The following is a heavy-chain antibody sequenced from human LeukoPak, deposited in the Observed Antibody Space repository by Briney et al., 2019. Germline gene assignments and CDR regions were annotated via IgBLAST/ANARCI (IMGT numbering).Heavy chain of an antibody. CDR1: GFTFSTYA. V-gene: IGHV3-23*01. J-gene: IGHJ4*02. CDR2: ISGSGGST. D-gene: IGHD3-10*01. Sequence: GGSLRLSCAASGFTFSTYAMSWARQAPGKGLEWVSTISGSGGSTYYADSVQGRFTISRDNSKNTLYLQMNSLRAEDTAVYYCAKAPRSGSYYNEGAPYYFDYWGQGSLVTVSS. CDR3: AKAPRSGSYYNEGAPYYFDY.